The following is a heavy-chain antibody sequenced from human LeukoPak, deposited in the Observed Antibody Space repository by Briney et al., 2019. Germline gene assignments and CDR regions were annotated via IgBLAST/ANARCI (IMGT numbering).Heavy chain of an antibody. CDR1: GFTFTSSA. V-gene: IGHV1-58*01. Sequence: ASVKVSCKASGFTFTSSAVQWVRQARGQRLEWIGWIVVGSGNTNYAQKFQERVTITRDMSTSTAYMELRSLRSDDTAVYYCARLLTYYYDSSGYQSNYYGMDVWGQGTTVTVSS. D-gene: IGHD3-22*01. CDR2: IVVGSGNT. CDR3: ARLLTYYYDSSGYQSNYYGMDV. J-gene: IGHJ6*02.